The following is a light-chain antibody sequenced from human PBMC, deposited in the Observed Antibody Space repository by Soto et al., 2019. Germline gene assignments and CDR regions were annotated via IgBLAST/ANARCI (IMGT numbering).Light chain of an antibody. CDR3: QQFRT. CDR1: QSISGTY. CDR2: GAS. J-gene: IGKJ1*01. Sequence: EIVLTQSPGTLSLSPGERATLPCRASQSISGTYLAWYQQKPGQAPRLLIYGASSRATGIPDRFSGSGSGTYFTLTISRLEPEDFAVYYCQQFRTFGQGTKVEIK. V-gene: IGKV3-20*01.